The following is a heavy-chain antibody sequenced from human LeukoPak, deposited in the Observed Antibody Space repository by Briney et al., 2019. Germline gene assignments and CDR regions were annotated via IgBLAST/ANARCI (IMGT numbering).Heavy chain of an antibody. V-gene: IGHV3-21*01. CDR2: SSSSSSYI. CDR1: VFTFSRYS. J-gene: IGHJ5*02. CDR3: ARDRIAVAAVDP. Sequence: GGSLRLSCAPSVFTFSRYSMNGVPQAPGEGGEWIASSSSSSSYIYYADSVKGRFTISRDNAKNSLYLQMNSLRAEDTAVYYCARDRIAVAAVDPWGQGTLVTVSS. D-gene: IGHD6-19*01.